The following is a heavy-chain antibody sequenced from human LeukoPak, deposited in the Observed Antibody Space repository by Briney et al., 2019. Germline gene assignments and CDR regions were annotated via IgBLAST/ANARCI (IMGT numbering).Heavy chain of an antibody. CDR1: GGSISSYY. Sequence: SETLSLTCTVSGGSISSYYWSWIRQPPGKGLEWIGYIYYSGSPNYNPSLKSRVTISVDTSKNQFSLKLSSVTAADTAVYYCAREYDIVATRFFDYWGQGTLVTVSS. CDR2: IYYSGSP. V-gene: IGHV4-59*01. D-gene: IGHD5-12*01. CDR3: AREYDIVATRFFDY. J-gene: IGHJ4*02.